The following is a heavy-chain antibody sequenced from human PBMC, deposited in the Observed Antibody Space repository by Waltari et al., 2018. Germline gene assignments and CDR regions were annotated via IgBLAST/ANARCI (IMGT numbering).Heavy chain of an antibody. D-gene: IGHD2-2*01. V-gene: IGHV1-69-2*01. CDR2: VDPKDGET. Sequence: EVQLVQSGAEVKKPGATVKISCKVSGYTFTDYYMNWVKKAPGKGLEWMGLVDPKDGETIYAEKFQGRVTITADTSTDTAYMELSSLRSEDTAVYYCATVMRYCSSTSCSNWGQGTLVTVSS. J-gene: IGHJ4*02. CDR1: GYTFTDYY. CDR3: ATVMRYCSSTSCSN.